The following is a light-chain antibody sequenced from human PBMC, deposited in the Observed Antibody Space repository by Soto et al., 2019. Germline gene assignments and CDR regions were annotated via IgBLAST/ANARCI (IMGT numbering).Light chain of an antibody. J-gene: IGLJ1*01. CDR3: ATWPDSFYV. Sequence: QSVLTQPPSASGTPGQRVTVSCSGSTSDIGTNAVNWFQHLPGTAPRLLIYTNNQRPSGVPDRFSGSKSGTSASLAISGLQSEDEATYYCATWPDSFYVFGTGTKLTVL. CDR1: TSDIGTNA. CDR2: TNN. V-gene: IGLV1-44*01.